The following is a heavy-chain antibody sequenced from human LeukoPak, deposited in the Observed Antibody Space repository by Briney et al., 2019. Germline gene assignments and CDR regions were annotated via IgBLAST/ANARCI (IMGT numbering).Heavy chain of an antibody. Sequence: GGSLRLSCAASGFTFSSYGMHWVRQAPGKGLEWVAVIWYDGSNKYYADSVKGRFTIFRDNSKNTLYLQMNSLRAEDTAVYYCAMSGYGFPLRLDYYYYFGLDVWGQGTTVTVSS. D-gene: IGHD5-18*01. CDR1: GFTFSSYG. CDR3: AMSGYGFPLRLDYYYYFGLDV. J-gene: IGHJ6*02. V-gene: IGHV3-33*01. CDR2: IWYDGSNK.